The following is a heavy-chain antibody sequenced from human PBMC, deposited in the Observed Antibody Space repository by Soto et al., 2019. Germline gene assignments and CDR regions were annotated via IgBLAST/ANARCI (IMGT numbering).Heavy chain of an antibody. D-gene: IGHD1-26*01. V-gene: IGHV3-23*01. CDR1: GFTLSSYA. CDR3: AKEVTSGSYSHYSCGLDV. Sequence: GGSLRLSCAASGFTLSSYAMSWVRQAPGKGLEWVSAISGSGNRTFHADSVEGRFTISRDNAKNALYLQMNSLRVEDTAVYYCAKEVTSGSYSHYSCGLDVWGQGTMVTVSS. J-gene: IGHJ6*02. CDR2: ISGSGNRT.